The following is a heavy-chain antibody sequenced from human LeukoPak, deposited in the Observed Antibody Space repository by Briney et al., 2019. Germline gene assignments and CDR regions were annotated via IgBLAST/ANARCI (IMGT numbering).Heavy chain of an antibody. V-gene: IGHV3-30*03. Sequence: PGGSLRLSCAASGFTFSRYSMNWVRQAPGKGLEWVAVISYDGSNKYYADSVKGRFTISRDNAKNSLYLQMNSLRAEDTAVYYCARDSSEMSYNYYYYYMDVWGKGTTVTVSS. J-gene: IGHJ6*03. CDR3: ARDSSEMSYNYYYYYMDV. CDR2: ISYDGSNK. D-gene: IGHD2-2*01. CDR1: GFTFSRYS.